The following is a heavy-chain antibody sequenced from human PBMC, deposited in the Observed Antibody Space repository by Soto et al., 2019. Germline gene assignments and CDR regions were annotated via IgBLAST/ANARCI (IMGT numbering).Heavy chain of an antibody. Sequence: EVQLLESGGGLVQPGGSLRLSCAASGFTFSSYAMSWVRQAPGKGLEWVSAISGSGGSTYYADSVKGRFTISRDNXXNTLYLQMNSLGAEDTGVYYCAKGDMVRGVTLFDYWGQGTLVTVSS. CDR1: GFTFSSYA. CDR2: ISGSGGST. J-gene: IGHJ4*02. V-gene: IGHV3-23*01. D-gene: IGHD3-10*01. CDR3: AKGDMVRGVTLFDY.